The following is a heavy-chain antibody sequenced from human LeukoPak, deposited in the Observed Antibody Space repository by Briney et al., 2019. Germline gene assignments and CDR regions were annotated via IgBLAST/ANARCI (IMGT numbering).Heavy chain of an antibody. CDR2: ISSSSSYI. CDR3: ARVHWTDGAFDI. CDR1: GFTFSSYS. V-gene: IGHV3-21*01. D-gene: IGHD3/OR15-3a*01. J-gene: IGHJ3*02. Sequence: PGGSLRLSCAASGFTFSSYSMNWVRQAPGKGLEWVSSISSSSSYIYYADSVKGRFTISRDNAKNSLYLQMNSLRAEDTAVYYCARVHWTDGAFDIWGQGTMVTVSS.